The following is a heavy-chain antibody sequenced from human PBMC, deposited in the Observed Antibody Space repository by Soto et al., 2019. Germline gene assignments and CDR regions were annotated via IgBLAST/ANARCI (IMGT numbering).Heavy chain of an antibody. CDR3: ARRRSGWFLFDA. CDR2: IFSNDEK. V-gene: IGHV2-26*01. J-gene: IGHJ5*02. Sequence: QVTLKESGPVVVRPTETLTLTCTVSGFSLSNAKMGVSWIRQPPGKALEWLAHIFSNDEKSYSTSLQNRLTIPADTSKSQGVLTMTNTDPADTATYHCARRRSGWFLFDAWGQGTLVTVSP. D-gene: IGHD6-19*01. CDR1: GFSLSNAKMG.